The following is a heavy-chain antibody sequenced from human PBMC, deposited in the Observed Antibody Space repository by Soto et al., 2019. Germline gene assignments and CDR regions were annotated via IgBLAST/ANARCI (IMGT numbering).Heavy chain of an antibody. CDR3: ARDKGAYCGGDCYSTWFDP. CDR2: SSGYNGNT. V-gene: IGHV1-18*01. CDR1: GYTFTSYG. D-gene: IGHD2-21*02. Sequence: QVQLVQSGAEVKKPGASVKVSCKASGYTFTSYGISWVRQAPGQGLEWMGWSSGYNGNTNYAQKHQGRGNRTTDKTTSTAYRELRSLRSADRAVYYCARDKGAYCGGDCYSTWFDPWGQGTLVTVSS. J-gene: IGHJ5*02.